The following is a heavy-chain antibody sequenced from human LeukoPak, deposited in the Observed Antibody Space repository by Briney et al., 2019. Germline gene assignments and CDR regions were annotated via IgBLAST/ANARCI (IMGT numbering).Heavy chain of an antibody. CDR2: IKNETEAGIT. CDR1: GFTFSKAW. CDR3: NIGRGCPPPDY. J-gene: IGHJ4*02. D-gene: IGHD6-19*01. Sequence: GGSLRLLCAASGFTFSKAWMSWVRRPPGRGRVWVGRIKNETEAGITDYAAPVKGRFTLSRDESKNTLYLHMNSLKTEDTAVYYCNIGRGCPPPDYWGQGPLVIVSS. V-gene: IGHV3-15*05.